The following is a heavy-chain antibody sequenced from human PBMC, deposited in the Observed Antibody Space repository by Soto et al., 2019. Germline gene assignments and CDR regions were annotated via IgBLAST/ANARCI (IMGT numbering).Heavy chain of an antibody. J-gene: IGHJ4*02. CDR2: IYYSGST. D-gene: IGHD1-20*01. Sequence: SETLSLTCTVSGGSVSSGSYYWIWIRQPPGKGLEWIGYIYYSGSTNYNPSLKSRVTISVDTSKNQFSLKLSSVTAADTAVYYCARAPYNWNPRPVYWGQVTLVTVS. V-gene: IGHV4-61*01. CDR3: ARAPYNWNPRPVY. CDR1: GGSVSSGSYY.